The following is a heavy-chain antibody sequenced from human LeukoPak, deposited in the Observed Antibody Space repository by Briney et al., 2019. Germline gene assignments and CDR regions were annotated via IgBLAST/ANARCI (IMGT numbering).Heavy chain of an antibody. CDR1: GYTFTSYY. V-gene: IGHV1-46*01. CDR3: ARDKVTPLTPYYYGMDV. D-gene: IGHD4-23*01. CDR2: INPSGGST. J-gene: IGHJ6*02. Sequence: ASVTVSCKASGYTFTSYYMHWVRQAPGQGLEWMGIINPSGGSTSYAQKFQGRVTMTRDTSTSTVYMELSSLRSEDTAVYYCARDKVTPLTPYYYGMDVWGQGTTVTVSS.